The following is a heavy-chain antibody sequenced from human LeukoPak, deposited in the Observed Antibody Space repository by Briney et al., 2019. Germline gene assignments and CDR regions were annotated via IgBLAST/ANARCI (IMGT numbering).Heavy chain of an antibody. V-gene: IGHV3-7*01. D-gene: IGHD5-24*01. Sequence: GGSLRLSCAASGFTFSSYWMRWVRQAPGKGLEWVANINQDGSEKYYVDSVKGRFTISRDNAKNSLYLQMNSLRAEDTAVFYCAREIDGYNRFDYWGQGTLVTVSS. CDR3: AREIDGYNRFDY. J-gene: IGHJ4*02. CDR1: GFTFSSYW. CDR2: INQDGSEK.